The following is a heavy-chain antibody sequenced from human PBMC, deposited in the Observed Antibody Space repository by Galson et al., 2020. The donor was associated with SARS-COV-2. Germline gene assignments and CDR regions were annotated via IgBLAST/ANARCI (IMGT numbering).Heavy chain of an antibody. Sequence: TLSLTCTVPGDSISSRDHYWTWIRQPPGKGLEWVAYIYYTGTTYYNPSLKRRLTISEDMSKNLFSLKLSSVTAADTALYYCARASLGYDYVDYWGQGTLVTVSS. CDR1: GDSISSRDHY. J-gene: IGHJ4*02. D-gene: IGHD3-16*01. CDR3: ARASLGYDYVDY. V-gene: IGHV4-30-4*01. CDR2: IYYTGTT.